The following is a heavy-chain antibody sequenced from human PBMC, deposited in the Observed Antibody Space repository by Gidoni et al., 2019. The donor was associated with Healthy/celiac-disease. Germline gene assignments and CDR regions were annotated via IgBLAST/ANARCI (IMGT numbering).Heavy chain of an antibody. CDR3: ARGKITMVRGAYFDY. D-gene: IGHD3-10*01. V-gene: IGHV4-59*01. J-gene: IGHJ4*02. CDR2: IYYSGST. CDR1: GGSLSSYY. Sequence: QVQLQESGPGLVKPSETLSLTCTVSGGSLSSYYWSWIRQPPGKGLEWIGYIYYSGSTNYNPSLKSRVTISVDTSKNQFSLKLSSVTAADTAVYYCARGKITMVRGAYFDYWGQGTLVTVSS.